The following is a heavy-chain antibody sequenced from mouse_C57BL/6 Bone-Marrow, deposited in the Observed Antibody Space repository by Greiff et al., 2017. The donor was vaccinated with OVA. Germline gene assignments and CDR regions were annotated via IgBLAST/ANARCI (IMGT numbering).Heavy chain of an antibody. D-gene: IGHD1-1*01. Sequence: QVQLKQPGAELVKPGASVKLSCKASGYTFTSYWMHWVKQRPGRGLEWIGRIDPNSGGTKYNEKFKSKATLTVDKPSSTAYMQLSSLTSEDSAVYYCARGVITTVVYFDVWGTGTTVTVSS. J-gene: IGHJ1*03. V-gene: IGHV1-72*01. CDR1: GYTFTSYW. CDR2: IDPNSGGT. CDR3: ARGVITTVVYFDV.